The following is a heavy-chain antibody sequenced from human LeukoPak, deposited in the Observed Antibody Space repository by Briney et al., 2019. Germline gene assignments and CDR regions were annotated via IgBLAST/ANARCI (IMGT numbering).Heavy chain of an antibody. CDR1: GFTFSNYG. CDR3: VRDGGVSGYDLLDY. CDR2: INQNGSEE. V-gene: IGHV3-7*01. D-gene: IGHD5-12*01. Sequence: PGGSLRLSCAASGFTFSNYGMTWVRQAPGKGLEWVANINQNGSEEYYMDSVKARFTISRDNAKDSLSLQMNSLRAEDTAVYYCVRDGGVSGYDLLDYWGQGTLVTVSS. J-gene: IGHJ4*02.